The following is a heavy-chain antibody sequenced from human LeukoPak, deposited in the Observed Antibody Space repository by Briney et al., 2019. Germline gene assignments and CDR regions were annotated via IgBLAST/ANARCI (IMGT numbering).Heavy chain of an antibody. CDR2: ISYDGSNK. Sequence: PGGSLRLSCAASGFTFSSYAMHWVRQAPGKGLEWVAVISYDGSNKYYADSVKGRFTISRDNSKNTLYLQMNSLRAEDTAVYYCARDDSSDQYFQHWGQGTPVTVSS. CDR3: ARDDSSDQYFQH. J-gene: IGHJ1*01. D-gene: IGHD3-22*01. V-gene: IGHV3-30-3*01. CDR1: GFTFSSYA.